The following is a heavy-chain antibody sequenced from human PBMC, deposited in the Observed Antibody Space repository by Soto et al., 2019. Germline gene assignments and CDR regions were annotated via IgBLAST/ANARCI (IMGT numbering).Heavy chain of an antibody. Sequence: QVQLVQSGAEVKKPGSSVKVSCTAPGGTFSTYIISWVRQAPGQGFEWMGRIIPIPDITNYAQKFQGRVTITADKSTSTAYMELSSLRSEDTAVYYCARDRITTRGDAFDLWGQGTMVTVSS. CDR1: GGTFSTYI. J-gene: IGHJ3*01. V-gene: IGHV1-69*08. CDR2: IIPIPDIT. D-gene: IGHD3-3*01. CDR3: ARDRITTRGDAFDL.